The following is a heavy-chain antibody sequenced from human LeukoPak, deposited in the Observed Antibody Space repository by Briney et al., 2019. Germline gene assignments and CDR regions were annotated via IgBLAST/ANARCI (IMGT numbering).Heavy chain of an antibody. V-gene: IGHV3-48*01. CDR3: ARDQSRGQQWMCHLDD. Sequence: GGSLRLSCAASGFTFGYNAMNWVRQAPGKGLEWVAYISGSSAKIDYGDAVKGRFTISRDNAKNSLFLQMNSLRVDDTAVYFCARDQSRGQQWMCHLDDWGQGTLVTVSS. CDR2: ISGSSAKI. CDR1: GFTFGYNA. D-gene: IGHD1/OR15-1a*01. J-gene: IGHJ4*02.